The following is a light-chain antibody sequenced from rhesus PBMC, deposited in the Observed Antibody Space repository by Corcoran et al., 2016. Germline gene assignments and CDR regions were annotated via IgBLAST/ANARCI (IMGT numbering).Light chain of an antibody. V-gene: IGKV2-104*02. CDR3: MQALEFPYS. Sequence: DIVMTQTPLSLPVTPGEPASISCRSSQSLLDSEDGNTYLDWYLQKPGPFPLLLISGVSNRASGVPDRFSGSGSDTDFTLKISRVEAEDVGVYYCMQALEFPYSFGQGTKVEIK. CDR2: GVS. CDR1: QSLLDSEDGNTY. J-gene: IGKJ2*01.